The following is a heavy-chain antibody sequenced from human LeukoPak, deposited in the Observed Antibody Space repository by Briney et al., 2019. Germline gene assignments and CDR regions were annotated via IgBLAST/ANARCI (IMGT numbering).Heavy chain of an antibody. Sequence: GASVKVSCKASGYTFTSYGISWVRQAPGQGLEWMGWISAYNGNTNYAQKLQGRVTMTTDTSTSTAYMELRSLRSDDTAVYYCARDLVYCSGGSCYNYFDYWGQGTLVTVSS. J-gene: IGHJ4*02. D-gene: IGHD2-15*01. CDR1: GYTFTSYG. V-gene: IGHV1-18*01. CDR3: ARDLVYCSGGSCYNYFDY. CDR2: ISAYNGNT.